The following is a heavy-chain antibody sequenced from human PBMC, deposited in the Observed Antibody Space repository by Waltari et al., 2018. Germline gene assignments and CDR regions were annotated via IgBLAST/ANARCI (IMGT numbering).Heavy chain of an antibody. CDR1: GESFSGYY. CDR3: MRAPAYKGYFDY. Sequence: QVQLQRWGTRLLKPSATLSLTCAVYGESFSGYYWGWIRQPPGKGLEWIGDINDDGDTNYNPSLESRLTISVDTSKNQFSLKLNAVSAADTAMYYCMRAPAYKGYFDYWGQGILVTVSS. CDR2: INDDGDT. J-gene: IGHJ4*02. V-gene: IGHV4-34*01. D-gene: IGHD2-21*01.